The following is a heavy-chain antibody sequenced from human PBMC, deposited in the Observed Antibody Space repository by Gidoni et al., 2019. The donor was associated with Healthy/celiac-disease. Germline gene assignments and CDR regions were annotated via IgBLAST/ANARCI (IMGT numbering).Heavy chain of an antibody. CDR1: GFTFSSYS. CDR2: ISSSSSTI. J-gene: IGHJ6*03. CDR3: ARGVVVPAAILSYYYYYMDV. D-gene: IGHD2-2*01. Sequence: EVQLVESGGGLVQPGGSLRLSCAASGFTFSSYSMNWVRQAPGKGLAWVSYISSSSSTIYYADSVKGRLTISRDNAKNSLYLQMNSLRDEDTAVYYCARGVVVPAAILSYYYYYMDVWGKGTTVTVSS. V-gene: IGHV3-48*02.